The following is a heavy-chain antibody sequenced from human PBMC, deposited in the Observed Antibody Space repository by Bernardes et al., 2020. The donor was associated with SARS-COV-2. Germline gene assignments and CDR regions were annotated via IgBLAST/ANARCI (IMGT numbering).Heavy chain of an antibody. CDR1: GFSFSNYG. CDR2: INSDGSVI. V-gene: IGHV3-74*01. Sequence: GGSLRLSCAASGFSFSNYGVHWVRQTPGKGLVWVSRINSDGSVIDYADSVKGRFTISRDNAKNTLYLQMNSLRADDTAVYYCARAGQFYFEYWGKGTLVTVSS. CDR3: ARAGQFYFEY. J-gene: IGHJ4*02.